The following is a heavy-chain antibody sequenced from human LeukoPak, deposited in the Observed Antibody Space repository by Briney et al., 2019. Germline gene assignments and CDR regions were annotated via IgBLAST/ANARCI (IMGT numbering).Heavy chain of an antibody. D-gene: IGHD4-11*01. CDR2: IYNSGSI. J-gene: IGHJ4*02. V-gene: IGHV4-59*01. CDR1: GGSISSYY. CDR3: ASSIVSDAGFDY. Sequence: SETLSLTCTVSGGSISSYYWSWIRQPPGKGLESIGYIYNSGSIKYNPSLKSRVTISVDTSRNQLSLKVSSVTAADTAMYYCASSIVSDAGFDYWGQGTLVTVSS.